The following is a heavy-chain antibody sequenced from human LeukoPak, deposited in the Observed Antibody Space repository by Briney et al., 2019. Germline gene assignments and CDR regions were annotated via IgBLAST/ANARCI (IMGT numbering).Heavy chain of an antibody. J-gene: IGHJ4*02. V-gene: IGHV4-59*01. CDR1: GGSISGYY. D-gene: IGHD3-22*01. CDR3: ARDYYDSSGYYRGFDY. Sequence: SETLSLTCTVSGGSISGYYWSWIRQPPGKGLEWIGYIFYGGSANYNPSLKSRVTISVDTSKNQFSLKLSSVIAADTAVYYCARDYYDSSGYYRGFDYWGQGTLVTVSS. CDR2: IFYGGSA.